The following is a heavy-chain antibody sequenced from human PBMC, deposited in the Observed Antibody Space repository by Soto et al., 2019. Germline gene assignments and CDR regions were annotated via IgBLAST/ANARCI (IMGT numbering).Heavy chain of an antibody. J-gene: IGHJ5*02. CDR1: GFTFSSYA. CDR3: AKDRAVAGRGNWFDP. V-gene: IGHV3-23*01. CDR2: ISGSGGST. D-gene: IGHD6-19*01. Sequence: GGSLRLSCAASGFTFSSYAMSWVRQAPGKGLEWVSAISGSGGSTYYADSVKGRFTISRDNSKNTLYLQMNSLRAEDTAVYYCAKDRAVAGRGNWFDPWGQGTLVTVSS.